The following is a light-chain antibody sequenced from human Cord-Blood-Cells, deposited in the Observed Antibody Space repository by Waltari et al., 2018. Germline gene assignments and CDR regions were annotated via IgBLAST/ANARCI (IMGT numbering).Light chain of an antibody. CDR1: QSISSY. CDR3: QQSYSTPRT. J-gene: IGKJ2*01. V-gene: IGKV1-39*01. CDR2: AAS. Sequence: IPITQSPSSLSASVGARVTITCRASQSISSYLNWYQQKPGKAPKLLIYAASSLQSGVPSRFSGSGSGTDFTLTISSLQPEDFATYYCQQSYSTPRTFGQGTKLEIK.